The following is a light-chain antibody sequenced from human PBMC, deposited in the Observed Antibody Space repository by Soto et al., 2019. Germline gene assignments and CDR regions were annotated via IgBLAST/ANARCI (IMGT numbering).Light chain of an antibody. V-gene: IGLV2-23*01. CDR1: SSDVGAYNL. CDR3: CSYAGSRTFV. Sequence: QSAVTQPASVSGSPEQSITISCTGTSSDVGAYNLVSWYQQHPGKAPRLIIYEGSKRPSGISHRFSGSKSDNTASLTISGLRAEDEAHYHCCSYAGSRTFVFGGGTKVTVL. J-gene: IGLJ3*02. CDR2: EGS.